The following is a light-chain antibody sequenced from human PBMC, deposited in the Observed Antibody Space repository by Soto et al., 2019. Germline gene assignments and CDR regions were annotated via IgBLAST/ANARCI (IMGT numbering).Light chain of an antibody. Sequence: QSVLTQPASVSGSPGQSVTISCTGTSRDIGAYDYVSWYQQHPGKAPKLIIYDVSNRPSGVSNRFSGSKSGNTASLIISGLQAEDESDYYCRSYTSSITYVFGTGTKVTVL. V-gene: IGLV2-14*01. CDR2: DVS. CDR1: SRDIGAYDY. CDR3: RSYTSSITYV. J-gene: IGLJ1*01.